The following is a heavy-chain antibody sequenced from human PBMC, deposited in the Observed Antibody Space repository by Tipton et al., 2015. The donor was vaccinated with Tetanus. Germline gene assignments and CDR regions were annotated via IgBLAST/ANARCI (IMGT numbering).Heavy chain of an antibody. CDR2: IYYSGGA. CDR1: GGFISSYNYY. CDR3: ARLSSSSNDAHAFDI. D-gene: IGHD6-19*01. V-gene: IGHV4-39*01. Sequence: TLSLTCTVSGGFISSYNYYWGWIRQAPGKGLEWIGSIYYSGGAYYNPSLRSRVTMSVDTSKMQFSLKLASVTAADTAVYYCARLSSSSNDAHAFDIWGQGTMVTVSS. J-gene: IGHJ3*02.